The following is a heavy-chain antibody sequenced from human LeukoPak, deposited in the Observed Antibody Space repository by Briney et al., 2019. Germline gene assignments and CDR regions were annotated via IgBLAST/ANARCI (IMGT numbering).Heavy chain of an antibody. CDR2: INHSGST. CDR1: GGSFSGYY. V-gene: IGHV4-34*01. J-gene: IGHJ4*02. CDR3: ARLSFWSGYYQYYFDY. D-gene: IGHD3-3*01. Sequence: SETLSLTCAVYGGSFSGYYWSWIRQPPGKGLEWIGEINHSGSTNYNPSLKSRVTISVDTSKNQFSLKLSSVTAADTAVYYCARLSFWSGYYQYYFDYWGQGTLVTVSS.